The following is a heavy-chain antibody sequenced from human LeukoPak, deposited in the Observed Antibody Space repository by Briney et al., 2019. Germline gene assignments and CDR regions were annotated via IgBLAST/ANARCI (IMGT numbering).Heavy chain of an antibody. J-gene: IGHJ4*02. D-gene: IGHD4-17*01. CDR1: GGSITSGGYY. CDR2: IYYSGST. V-gene: IGHV4-31*03. CDR3: ARAINTVTTFYFDY. Sequence: PSETLSLTCIVSGGSITSGGYYWNWIRQHPGKGLEWVGYIYYSGSTYYNPSLKSRVTMSVDTSKNQFSLKLSSVTAADTAVYYCARAINTVTTFYFDYWGQGTLVTVSS.